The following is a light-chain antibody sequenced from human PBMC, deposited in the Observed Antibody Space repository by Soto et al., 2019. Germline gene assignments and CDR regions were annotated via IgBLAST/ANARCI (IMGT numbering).Light chain of an antibody. CDR3: QQTSSAPFT. V-gene: IGKV1-39*01. CDR2: AAS. CDR1: QSIFSF. J-gene: IGKJ3*01. Sequence: DIQMTQSPSSLSASVGDRVTITCRASQSIFSFLSWYQQRPGKAPKLLIYAASSLQRGVPSTFSGSGSGTEFTLTISSLQPEDFATYYCQQTSSAPFTFGPGTKVDIK.